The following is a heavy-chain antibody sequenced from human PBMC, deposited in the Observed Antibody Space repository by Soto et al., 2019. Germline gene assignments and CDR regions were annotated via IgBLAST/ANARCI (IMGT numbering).Heavy chain of an antibody. CDR1: GFTFSSYS. J-gene: IGHJ4*02. CDR3: ARYSSSSGRGDY. D-gene: IGHD6-6*01. CDR2: ISSSSSYI. Sequence: EVQLVESGGGLVKPGGSLRLSCAASGFTFSSYSMNWVRQAPGKGLEWVSSISSSSSYIYYEDSVKGRFTISRDNAKNSLYLQMNSLRAEDTAVYYCARYSSSSGRGDYWGQGTLVTVSS. V-gene: IGHV3-21*01.